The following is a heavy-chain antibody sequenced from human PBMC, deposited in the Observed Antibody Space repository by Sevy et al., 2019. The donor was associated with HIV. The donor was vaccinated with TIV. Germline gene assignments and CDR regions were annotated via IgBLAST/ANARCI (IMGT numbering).Heavy chain of an antibody. V-gene: IGHV3-23*01. D-gene: IGHD4-17*01. CDR3: AMTTVLYYFDY. J-gene: IGHJ4*02. CDR2: ISGSGGST. CDR1: GFTFSSYA. Sequence: GGSLRLSCAASGFTFSSYAMSWVRQAPGKGLEWVSAISGSGGSTYYADSVKGRFTISRDNSKNTLYLQMNSLGAEDTAVYYCAMTTVLYYFDYWGQGTLVTVSS.